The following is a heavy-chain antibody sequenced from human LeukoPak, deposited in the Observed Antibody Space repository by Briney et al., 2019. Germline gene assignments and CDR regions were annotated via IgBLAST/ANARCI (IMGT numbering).Heavy chain of an antibody. CDR2: INHSGST. Sequence: SETLSLTCAVYGGSFSGYYWSWIRQPPGKGLEWIGEINHSGSTNYNPSLKSRVTISVGTSKNQFSLKLSSVTAADTAVYYCARGRRGHSYGHEPFDYWGQGTLVTVSS. V-gene: IGHV4-34*01. D-gene: IGHD5-18*01. J-gene: IGHJ4*02. CDR3: ARGRRGHSYGHEPFDY. CDR1: GGSFSGYY.